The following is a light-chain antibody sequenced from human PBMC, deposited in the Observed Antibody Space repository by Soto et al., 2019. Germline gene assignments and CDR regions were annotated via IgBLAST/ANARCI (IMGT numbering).Light chain of an antibody. CDR1: SSNIGSNY. CDR3: AAWDDSLSGYV. J-gene: IGLJ1*01. Sequence: QSVLTQPPSASGTPGQRVTISCSGSSSNIGSNYLYWYQQLPGAAPKLLIYRNNQRSSGVPDRFSGSKSGTSASLAISGLRSDDEADYYCAAWDDSLSGYVFGTGTKLTVL. CDR2: RNN. V-gene: IGLV1-47*01.